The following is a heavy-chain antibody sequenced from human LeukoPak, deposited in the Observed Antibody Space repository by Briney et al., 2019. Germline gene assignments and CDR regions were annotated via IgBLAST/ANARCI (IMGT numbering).Heavy chain of an antibody. CDR3: AKDWVAAAGTNWFDP. CDR2: ITAIGG. J-gene: IGHJ5*02. CDR1: GFTLSSHA. Sequence: PGGSLRLSCAASGFTLSSHAMSWVRQAPGKGLKWLSAITAIGGYYADSVRGRFTISRDSSKNILYLQMDSLRAEDTAVYYCAKDWVAAAGTNWFDPWGQGTLITVSS. D-gene: IGHD6-13*01. V-gene: IGHV3-23*01.